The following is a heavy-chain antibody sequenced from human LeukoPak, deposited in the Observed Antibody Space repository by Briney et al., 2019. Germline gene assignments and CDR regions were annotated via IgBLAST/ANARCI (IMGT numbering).Heavy chain of an antibody. CDR2: INPNSGGT. D-gene: IGHD3-22*01. J-gene: IGHJ4*02. CDR3: ASGQWLLMTH. V-gene: IGHV1-2*02. CDR1: GYTFICYY. Sequence: ASVKVSCKASGYTFICYYMHWVQQAPGQGLEWMGWINPNSGGTNYAQKFQGRVTMTRDTSISTAYMELSRLRSDDTAVYYCASGQWLLMTHWGQGTLVTVSS.